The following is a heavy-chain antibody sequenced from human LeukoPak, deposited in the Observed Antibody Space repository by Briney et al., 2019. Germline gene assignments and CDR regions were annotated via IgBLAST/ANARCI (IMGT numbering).Heavy chain of an antibody. CDR2: ISSSSSTI. CDR1: GYTFSSYS. D-gene: IGHD4-23*01. Sequence: GGSPRLSCAASGYTFSSYSMNWVRQAPGKGLEWVSYISSSSSTIYYADSVKGRFTISRDNAKNSLYLQMNSLRDEDTAVYYCARRTYGGLDYWGQGTLVTVSS. J-gene: IGHJ4*02. V-gene: IGHV3-48*02. CDR3: ARRTYGGLDY.